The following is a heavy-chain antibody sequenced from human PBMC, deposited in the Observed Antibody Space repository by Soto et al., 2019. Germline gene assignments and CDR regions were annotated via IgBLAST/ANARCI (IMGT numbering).Heavy chain of an antibody. J-gene: IGHJ4*02. Sequence: QLQLQESGSGLVKPSQTLSLTCAVSGGSISSGGYSWSWIRQPPGKGLEGIGYIYHSGGTYYNPALKSRVTISVDTSKNQFSLKLSSVTAADTAVYYCASGLVTTLHYWGQGTLVTVSS. CDR3: ASGLVTTLHY. CDR2: IYHSGGT. D-gene: IGHD4-17*01. CDR1: GGSISSGGYS. V-gene: IGHV4-30-2*01.